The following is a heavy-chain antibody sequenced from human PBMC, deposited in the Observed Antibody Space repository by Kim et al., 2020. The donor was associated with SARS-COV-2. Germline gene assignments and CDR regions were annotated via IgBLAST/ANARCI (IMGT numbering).Heavy chain of an antibody. V-gene: IGHV3-30*18. CDR1: GFTFSSYG. Sequence: GGSLRLSCAASGFTFSSYGMHWVRQAPGKGLEWVAVISYDGSNKNYADSVKGRLTISRDNSKNTLYLQMNSLRAEDTAVYYCAKKLPPGYCSGWSYYYYGMDVWGQGTTVTVSS. D-gene: IGHD6-19*01. CDR3: AKKLPPGYCSGWSYYYYGMDV. J-gene: IGHJ6*02. CDR2: ISYDGSNK.